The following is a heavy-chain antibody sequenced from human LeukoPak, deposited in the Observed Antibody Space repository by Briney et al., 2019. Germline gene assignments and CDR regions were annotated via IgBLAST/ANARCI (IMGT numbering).Heavy chain of an antibody. D-gene: IGHD6-6*01. CDR3: ARGEGYSSSSLNFDY. CDR2: IYHSGST. CDR1: GGSISSSPYY. J-gene: IGHJ4*02. V-gene: IGHV4-39*07. Sequence: PSETLSLTCTVSGGSISSSPYYWGWVRQPPGKGLEWIGSIYHSGSTYYNPSLKSRVTISVDTSKNQFSLKLSSVTAADTAVYYCARGEGYSSSSLNFDYWGQGTLVTVPS.